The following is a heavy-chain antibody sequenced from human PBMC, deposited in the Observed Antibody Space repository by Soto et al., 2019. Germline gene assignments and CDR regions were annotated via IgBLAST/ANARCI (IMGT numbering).Heavy chain of an antibody. D-gene: IGHD3-22*01. J-gene: IGHJ4*02. CDR3: AREYYDSSGYYGSPFDY. Sequence: GGSLRLSCAASGFTFSSYGMHWVRQAPGKGLEWVAVIWYDGSNKYYADSVKGRFTISRDNSKNTLYLQMNSLRAEDTAVYYCAREYYDSSGYYGSPFDYWGQGTLVTVSS. V-gene: IGHV3-33*01. CDR2: IWYDGSNK. CDR1: GFTFSSYG.